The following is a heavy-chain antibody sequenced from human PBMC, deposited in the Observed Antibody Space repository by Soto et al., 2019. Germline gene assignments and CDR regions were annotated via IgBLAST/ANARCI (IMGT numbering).Heavy chain of an antibody. J-gene: IGHJ6*02. CDR3: ARDFGHSSSWYYGMDV. CDR2: IIPIFGTA. CDR1: GGTFSSYD. V-gene: IGHV1-69*13. D-gene: IGHD6-13*01. Sequence: SVKVSCKASGGTFSSYDISWVRQAPGQGLEWMGGIIPIFGTANYAQKFQGRVTITADESTSTAYMELSSLRSEDTAVYYCARDFGHSSSWYYGMDVWGQGTTVTVSS.